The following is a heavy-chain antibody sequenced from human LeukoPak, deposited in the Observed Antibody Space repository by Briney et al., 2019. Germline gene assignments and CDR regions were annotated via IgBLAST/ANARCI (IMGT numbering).Heavy chain of an antibody. CDR3: AHVYYDSGPSFFDY. J-gene: IGHJ4*02. D-gene: IGHD3-10*01. Sequence: SRPTPVNPPQTLTLTCTLSGFSLSTRGVRVSCIRQPPGNALEWLPLISWDDDKRYSPSLKSSLTITKDTSKNQVVLTMPDMDPVDTATYYCAHVYYDSGPSFFDYWGQGTLVTVSS. CDR1: GFSLSTRGVR. CDR2: ISWDDDK. V-gene: IGHV2-5*02.